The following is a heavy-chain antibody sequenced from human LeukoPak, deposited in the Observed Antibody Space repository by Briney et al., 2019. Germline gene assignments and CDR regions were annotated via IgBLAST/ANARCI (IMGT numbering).Heavy chain of an antibody. V-gene: IGHV4-39*01. Sequence: SKTLSLTCTVSGGSISSSSYYWGWIRQPPGKGLEWIGSIYYSGSTYYNPSLKSRVTISVDTSKNQFSLKLSSVTAADTAVYYCARQAPHSSDCWGQGTLVTVSS. D-gene: IGHD6-13*01. CDR2: IYYSGST. CDR3: ARQAPHSSDC. CDR1: GGSISSSSYY. J-gene: IGHJ4*02.